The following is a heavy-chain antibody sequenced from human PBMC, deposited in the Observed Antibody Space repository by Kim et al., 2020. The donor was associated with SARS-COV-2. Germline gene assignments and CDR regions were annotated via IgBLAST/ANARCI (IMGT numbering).Heavy chain of an antibody. J-gene: IGHJ6*02. CDR3: LRDTPAPRKTGDAMDV. CDR1: FFFLFIIYYS. Sequence: SETLSLICIFFFFFLFIIYYSFFFFLPLSLKGLEWIGTIGNMGNMYYMLSLEMFFTLSLDKSNNQFFLKLSSVTAADTAVYYCLRDTPAPRKTGDAMDVWGQGTTVTVSS. CDR2: IGNMGNM. V-gene: IGHV4-39*07.